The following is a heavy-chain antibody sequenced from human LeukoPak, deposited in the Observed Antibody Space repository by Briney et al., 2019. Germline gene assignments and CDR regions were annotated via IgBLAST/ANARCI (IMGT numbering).Heavy chain of an antibody. CDR2: ISSSSSYI. Sequence: PGGSLRLSCAASGFTFSSYSMNWVRQAPGKGLEWVSSISSSSSYIYYADSVKGRFTISRDNAKNSLYLQTNSLRAEDTALYYCAKDLARCGGDCSRYYYYYYGMDVWGQGTTVTVSS. CDR1: GFTFSSYS. D-gene: IGHD2-21*02. V-gene: IGHV3-21*04. J-gene: IGHJ6*02. CDR3: AKDLARCGGDCSRYYYYYYGMDV.